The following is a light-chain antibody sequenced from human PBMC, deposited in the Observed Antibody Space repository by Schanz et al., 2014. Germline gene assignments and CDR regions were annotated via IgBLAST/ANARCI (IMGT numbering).Light chain of an antibody. Sequence: QSALTQPASVSGSPGQSITISCTGTSSDVGGYNYVSWYQQHPGKAPKLMIYDVSNRPSGVSNRFSGSKSANTASLTISGLQAEDEADYYCCSYAGSSTSWVFGGGTKRTVL. CDR2: DVS. CDR3: CSYAGSSTSWV. CDR1: SSDVGGYNY. J-gene: IGLJ3*02. V-gene: IGLV2-23*02.